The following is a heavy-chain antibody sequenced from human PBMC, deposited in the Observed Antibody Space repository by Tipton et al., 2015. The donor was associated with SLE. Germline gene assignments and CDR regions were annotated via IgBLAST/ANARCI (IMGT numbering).Heavy chain of an antibody. D-gene: IGHD4-17*01. CDR3: ARVLSVTTVWWFDP. CDR2: ITTYNGNT. Sequence: QLVQSGAEVKKPGASVKVSCTASGYNFRHFAISWVRQAPGQGLEWMGWITTYNGNTNNVQKFQDRVTMTTDTSTSTAYMELSSLRSEDTAVYYCARVLSVTTVWWFDPWGQGTLVTVSS. V-gene: IGHV1-18*01. CDR1: GYNFRHFA. J-gene: IGHJ5*02.